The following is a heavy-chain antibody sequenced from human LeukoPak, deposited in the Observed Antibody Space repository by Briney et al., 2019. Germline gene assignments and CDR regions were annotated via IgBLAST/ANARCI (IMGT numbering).Heavy chain of an antibody. CDR3: ATSFDSSGND. Sequence: GGFLRLSCAASGFTFSTYWMSWVRQAPGKGLEWVGNIYKDGSVKNYVDSVKGRFTISRDNTKNSLYLEMNNLRVEDTAIYYCATSFDSSGNDWGRGTLVTVSS. CDR2: IYKDGSVK. J-gene: IGHJ4*02. D-gene: IGHD4-23*01. V-gene: IGHV3-7*01. CDR1: GFTFSTYW.